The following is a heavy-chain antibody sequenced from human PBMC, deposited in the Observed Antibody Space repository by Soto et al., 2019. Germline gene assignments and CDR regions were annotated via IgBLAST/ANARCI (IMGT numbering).Heavy chain of an antibody. CDR1: GFTFSSYG. Sequence: GGSLRLSCAASGFTFSSYGKHWVRQAPGKGLEWVAVISYDGSNKYYADSVKGRFTISRDNSKNTLYLQMNSLRAEDTAVYYCAKEGSSDWPPYGYHYGMDVGGQGTTVTVSS. J-gene: IGHJ6*02. CDR3: AKEGSSDWPPYGYHYGMDV. CDR2: ISYDGSNK. V-gene: IGHV3-30*18. D-gene: IGHD6-25*01.